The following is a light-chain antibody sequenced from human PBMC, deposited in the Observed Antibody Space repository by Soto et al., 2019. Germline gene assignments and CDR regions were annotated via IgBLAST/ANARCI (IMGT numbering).Light chain of an antibody. J-gene: IGKJ3*01. Sequence: DIQMTQSPSSLSASVGDRVTITCRASQNIRNYLNWYQQKPGKAPNLLIYAASSLQSGVPSRFSGSGFGTDFTLTISSLQPEDFATYYCQQSYTTSILTFGPGTKVDPK. CDR2: AAS. CDR1: QNIRNY. V-gene: IGKV1-39*01. CDR3: QQSYTTSILT.